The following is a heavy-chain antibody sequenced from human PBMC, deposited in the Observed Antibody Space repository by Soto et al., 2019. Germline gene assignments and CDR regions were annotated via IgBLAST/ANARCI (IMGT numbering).Heavy chain of an antibody. CDR2: FNPNNGAT. D-gene: IGHD3-3*01. CDR1: GYSFIDHY. J-gene: IGHJ4*02. Sequence: QVQLVQSGAEVKNPGASLKVSCKTSGYSFIDHYTHWVRQAPGQGLEWMGWFNPNNGATHVAQKFKYRIIMTRDTSIKTAYMELSGLTPDDTAVYYCARAPLVIPQITNFGEASPGVLDYWGQGTLVTVSS. CDR3: ARAPLVIPQITNFGEASPGVLDY. V-gene: IGHV1-2*02.